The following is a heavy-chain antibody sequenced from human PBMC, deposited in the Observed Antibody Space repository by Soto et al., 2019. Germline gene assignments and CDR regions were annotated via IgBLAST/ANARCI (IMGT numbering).Heavy chain of an antibody. CDR2: IYYSGST. J-gene: IGHJ6*02. Sequence: SETLSLTCTVSGGSLSSYYWSWIRQPPGKGLEWIGYIYYSGSTNYNPSLKSRVTISVDTSKNQFSLKLSSVTAADTAVYYCARDLRLDGMDVWGQGTTVTVSS. D-gene: IGHD3-16*01. CDR1: GGSLSSYY. CDR3: ARDLRLDGMDV. V-gene: IGHV4-59*01.